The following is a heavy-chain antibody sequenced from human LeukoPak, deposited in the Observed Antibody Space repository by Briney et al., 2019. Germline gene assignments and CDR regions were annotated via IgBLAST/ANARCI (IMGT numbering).Heavy chain of an antibody. D-gene: IGHD3-22*01. V-gene: IGHV3-21*01. J-gene: IGHJ4*02. Sequence: GGSLRLSCAASGFTFNNYAMSWVRQVPGKGLEWVSAIGDYGGHIYYADSVKGRFTISRDNAKNSLYLQMNSLRAEDTAVYYCARVGSGIVGASFDYWGQGTLVTVSS. CDR1: GFTFNNYA. CDR2: IGDYGGHI. CDR3: ARVGSGIVGASFDY.